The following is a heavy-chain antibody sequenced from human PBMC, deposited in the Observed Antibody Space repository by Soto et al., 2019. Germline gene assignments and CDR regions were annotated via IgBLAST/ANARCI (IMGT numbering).Heavy chain of an antibody. CDR3: ARSIVVVTALDY. D-gene: IGHD2-21*02. J-gene: IGHJ4*02. CDR1: GYTFTSYA. Sequence: VKVSCKASGYTFTSYAMHWVRQAPGQRLEWMGWINAGNGNTKYSQKFQGRVTITRDTSASTAYMELSSLRSEDTAVYYCARSIVVVTALDYWGQGTLVTISS. V-gene: IGHV1-3*01. CDR2: INAGNGNT.